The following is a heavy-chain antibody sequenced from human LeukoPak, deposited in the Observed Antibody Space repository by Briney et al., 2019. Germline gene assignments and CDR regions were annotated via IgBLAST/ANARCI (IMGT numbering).Heavy chain of an antibody. CDR2: ISGSGGST. Sequence: GGSLRLSCAASGFTFSSYAMSWVRQAPGKGLEWVSAISGSGGSTYYADSVKGRFTISRDNSKNTLYLQMNSLRAEDTAVYYCAKAHSSGWYQHYFDYWGQGTLVTVSS. J-gene: IGHJ4*02. V-gene: IGHV3-23*01. CDR3: AKAHSSGWYQHYFDY. D-gene: IGHD6-19*01. CDR1: GFTFSSYA.